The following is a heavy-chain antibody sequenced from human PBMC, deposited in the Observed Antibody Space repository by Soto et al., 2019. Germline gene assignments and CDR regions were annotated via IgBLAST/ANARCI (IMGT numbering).Heavy chain of an antibody. CDR1: GYSFTSYW. CDR3: ASFSIMITFDY. Sequence: GESLKISCKGSGYSFTSYWISWVRQMPGKGLEWMGRIDPSDSYTNYSPSFQGHVTISADNSKNTLYLQMNSLRAEDTAVYYCASFSIMITFDYWGQGTLVTVSS. D-gene: IGHD3-16*01. CDR2: IDPSDSYT. J-gene: IGHJ4*02. V-gene: IGHV5-10-1*01.